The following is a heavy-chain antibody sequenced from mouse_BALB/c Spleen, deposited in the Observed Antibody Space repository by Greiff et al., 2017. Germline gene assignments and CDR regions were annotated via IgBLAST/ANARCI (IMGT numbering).Heavy chain of an antibody. V-gene: IGHV1-37*01. CDR3: GRDPYYGSSYGAMDY. Sequence: EVQLQQSGPELVKPGASVKISCKASGYSFTGYFMNWVKQSHGKSLEWIGRINPYNGDTFYNQKFKGKATLTVDKSSSTAHMELLRLTSEDSAVYYCGRDPYYGSSYGAMDYWGQGTSVTVSA. CDR1: GYSFTGYF. J-gene: IGHJ4*01. CDR2: INPYNGDT. D-gene: IGHD1-1*01.